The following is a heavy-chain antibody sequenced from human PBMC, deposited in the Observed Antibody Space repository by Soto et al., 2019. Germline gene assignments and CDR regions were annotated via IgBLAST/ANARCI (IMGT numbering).Heavy chain of an antibody. CDR3: ATRIGNIGWYWLDT. CDR2: IVLGNGNT. Sequence: QMPLVQSGPEVKRPGTSLKVSCKASGFTFSSSAVQWVRQARGQPLEWIGWIVLGNGNTNYAQKFQQRVTITRDMSTSTAYMEVRSLTYEDTAVYYCATRIGNIGWYWLDTWGQGTLVTVSS. V-gene: IGHV1-58*01. J-gene: IGHJ5*02. CDR1: GFTFSSSA. D-gene: IGHD6-19*01.